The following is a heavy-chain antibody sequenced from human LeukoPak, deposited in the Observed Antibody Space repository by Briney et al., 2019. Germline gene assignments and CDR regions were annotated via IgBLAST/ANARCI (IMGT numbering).Heavy chain of an antibody. D-gene: IGHD4-17*01. Sequence: GGSLRLSCSASGFNFSRYAMSWVRQAPGEGREGVAAISGSGGSTYYADSVKDRVTISRDNSKNTLYLQMYSLRTEDTAVYYCADGDRTVTTGFDYWGQGTLVTVSS. CDR2: ISGSGGST. CDR1: GFNFSRYA. CDR3: ADGDRTVTTGFDY. J-gene: IGHJ4*02. V-gene: IGHV3-23*01.